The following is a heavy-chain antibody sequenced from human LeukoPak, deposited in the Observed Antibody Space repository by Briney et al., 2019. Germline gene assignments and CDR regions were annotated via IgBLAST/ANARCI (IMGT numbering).Heavy chain of an antibody. D-gene: IGHD6-13*01. CDR2: INHSGST. CDR1: GGSFSGYY. V-gene: IGHV4-34*01. Sequence: SETLSLPCAVYGGSFSGYYWSRIRQPPGKGLEQIGEINHSGSTNYNQSLKSRVTISVDTAKNQFSLKLSSVTAADTAVYYCARGQGVAAGKIDYWGQGTLVTVSS. J-gene: IGHJ4*02. CDR3: ARGQGVAAGKIDY.